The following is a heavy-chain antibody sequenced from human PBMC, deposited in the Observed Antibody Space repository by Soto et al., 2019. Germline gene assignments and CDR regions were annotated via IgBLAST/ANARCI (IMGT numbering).Heavy chain of an antibody. D-gene: IGHD6-19*01. Sequence: QVQLVQSGAEVKKPGASVKVSCKASGYTFTSYGISWVRQAPGQGLEWMGWISPYNGNTKYAQKFQGRVTMTTDTSTSTAYMELRSLRSDDTAVYYCARGQWVASDCYYMDVWGKGTTVTVSS. CDR1: GYTFTSYG. J-gene: IGHJ6*03. V-gene: IGHV1-18*01. CDR2: ISPYNGNT. CDR3: ARGQWVASDCYYMDV.